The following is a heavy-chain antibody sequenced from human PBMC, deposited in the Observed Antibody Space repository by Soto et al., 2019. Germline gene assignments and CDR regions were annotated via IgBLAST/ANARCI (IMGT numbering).Heavy chain of an antibody. J-gene: IGHJ4*02. D-gene: IGHD2-21*01. CDR1: GGSISSYY. V-gene: IGHV4-59*01. CDR3: ARLVPNILWRDY. CDR2: IYYSGST. Sequence: SETLSLTCTVSGGSISSYYWSWIRQPPGKGLEWIGYIYYSGSTNYNPSLKSRVTISVDTSTNQFSLKLSSVTAADTAVYYCARLVPNILWRDYWGQGTLVTVSS.